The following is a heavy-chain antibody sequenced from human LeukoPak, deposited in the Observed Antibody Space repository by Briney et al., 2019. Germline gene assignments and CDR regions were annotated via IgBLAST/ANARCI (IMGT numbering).Heavy chain of an antibody. J-gene: IGHJ4*02. Sequence: APVEVSCKASGYTFTSYGISWVRQAPGQGLEWMGWISAYNGFTTYAPKFQDIVTMTTDTSTGTAYLELRSLTSGDTAVYFCARDRKITTTVVVSDYWGQGTLVTVSS. CDR3: ARDRKITTTVVVSDY. CDR2: ISAYNGFT. D-gene: IGHD3-22*01. V-gene: IGHV1-18*01. CDR1: GYTFTSYG.